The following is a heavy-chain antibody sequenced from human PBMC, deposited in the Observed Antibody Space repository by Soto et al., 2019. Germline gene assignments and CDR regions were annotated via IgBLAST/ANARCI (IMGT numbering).Heavy chain of an antibody. CDR1: GFTFSSYA. Sequence: QVQLVESGGGVVQPGRSLRLSCAASGFTFSSYAMHWVRQAPGKGLEWVAVMSYDGSNKYYADSVKGRFTISRDNSKNMLYLQMNSLRAEDTAVYYCARDKSPYSSGWHNRHFEYWGQGTLVTVSS. CDR3: ARDKSPYSSGWHNRHFEY. D-gene: IGHD6-19*01. J-gene: IGHJ4*02. V-gene: IGHV3-30-3*01. CDR2: MSYDGSNK.